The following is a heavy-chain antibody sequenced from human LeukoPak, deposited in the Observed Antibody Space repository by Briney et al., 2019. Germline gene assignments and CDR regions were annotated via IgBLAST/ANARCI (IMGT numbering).Heavy chain of an antibody. CDR1: GFTFSSYE. V-gene: IGHV3-48*03. J-gene: IGHJ4*02. Sequence: PGGSLRLSCAASGFTFSSYEMNWVRQAPGKGLEWVSHISSGSTIYYADSVKGRFTISRDNAKNSLYLQMNSLRAEDTAVYYCAREGSAATVVRQAYFDYWGQGTLVTVSS. D-gene: IGHD4-23*01. CDR2: ISSGSTI. CDR3: AREGSAATVVRQAYFDY.